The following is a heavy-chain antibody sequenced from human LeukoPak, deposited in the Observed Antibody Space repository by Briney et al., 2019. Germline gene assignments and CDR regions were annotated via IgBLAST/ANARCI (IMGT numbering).Heavy chain of an antibody. CDR3: AREGGYSGSYRDCYFDY. CDR2: ISYDGSNK. J-gene: IGHJ4*02. CDR1: GFTFSSYA. V-gene: IGHV3-30*04. D-gene: IGHD1-26*01. Sequence: SGRSLRLSCAAFGFTFSSYAMHWVRQAPGKGLERVAVISYDGSNKYYADSVEGRFTISRDNSKNTLYLQMNSLRAEDTAVYYCAREGGYSGSYRDCYFDYWGQGTLVTVSS.